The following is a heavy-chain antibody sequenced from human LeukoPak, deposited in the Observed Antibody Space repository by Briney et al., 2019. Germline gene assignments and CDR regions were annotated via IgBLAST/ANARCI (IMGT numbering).Heavy chain of an antibody. CDR3: ARSGDSSGYYLDFDY. D-gene: IGHD3-22*01. CDR2: INPKSRTT. CDR1: GYAFTGYY. J-gene: IGHJ4*02. Sequence: ASVKVSCKTSGYAFTGYYIHWVRQAPGQGLEWMGWINPKSRTTKFAQKFQGRVTMTRDTPIRTAYIELSSLRSDDTAVYYCARSGDSSGYYLDFDYWGQGTLVTVSS. V-gene: IGHV1-2*02.